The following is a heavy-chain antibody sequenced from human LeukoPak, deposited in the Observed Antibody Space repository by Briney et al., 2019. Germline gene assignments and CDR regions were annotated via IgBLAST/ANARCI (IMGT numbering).Heavy chain of an antibody. CDR3: ARLDIVVVVAATNYDY. J-gene: IGHJ4*02. CDR1: GYTFTGYY. D-gene: IGHD2-15*01. CDR2: INPNSGGT. Sequence: ASVKVSCKASGYTFTGYYMHWVRQAPGQGLEWMGWINPNSGGTNYAQKFQGRVTMTRDTSISTAYMELSRLRSDDTAVYYCARLDIVVVVAATNYDYRGQGTLVTVSS. V-gene: IGHV1-2*02.